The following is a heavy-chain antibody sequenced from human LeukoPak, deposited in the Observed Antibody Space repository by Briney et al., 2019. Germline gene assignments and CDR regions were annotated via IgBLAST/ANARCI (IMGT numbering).Heavy chain of an antibody. CDR3: AKSNCGGDCFDY. V-gene: IGHV3-33*06. Sequence: GRSLRLSCAASGFTFSSYGLHWVRQAPGKGLEGVAVLWYDGCNKYYADSVRGRFTISRHNSKNSLYLQKNSLSAGHTTVYYFAKSNCGGDCFDYWGKGTLVTVSS. D-gene: IGHD2-21*01. CDR2: LWYDGCNK. J-gene: IGHJ4*02. CDR1: GFTFSSYG.